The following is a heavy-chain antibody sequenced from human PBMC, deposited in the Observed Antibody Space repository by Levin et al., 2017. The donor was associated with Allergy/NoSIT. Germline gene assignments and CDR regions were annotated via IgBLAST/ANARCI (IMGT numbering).Heavy chain of an antibody. CDR3: AKDMSHDYGDYGMDV. D-gene: IGHD4-17*01. Sequence: SLKISCAASGFTFDDYAMHWVRQAPGKGLEWVSGISWNSGSIGYADSVKGRFTISRDNAKNSLYLQMNSLRAEDTALYYCAKDMSHDYGDYGMDVWGQGTTVTVSS. CDR2: ISWNSGSI. J-gene: IGHJ6*02. V-gene: IGHV3-9*01. CDR1: GFTFDDYA.